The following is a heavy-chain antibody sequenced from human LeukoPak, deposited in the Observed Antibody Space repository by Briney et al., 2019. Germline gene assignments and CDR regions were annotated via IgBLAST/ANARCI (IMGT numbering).Heavy chain of an antibody. CDR2: ISWNSGSI. CDR1: GFTFDDYA. CDR3: AKDRMESGYYNGFDY. J-gene: IGHJ4*02. V-gene: IGHV3-9*01. D-gene: IGHD3-22*01. Sequence: GRSLRLSCAASGFTFDDYAMHWVRQAPGKGLEWVSCISWNSGSIGYADSVEGRFTISRDNAKNSLYLQMNSLRAEDTALYYCAKDRMESGYYNGFDYWGQGTLVTVSS.